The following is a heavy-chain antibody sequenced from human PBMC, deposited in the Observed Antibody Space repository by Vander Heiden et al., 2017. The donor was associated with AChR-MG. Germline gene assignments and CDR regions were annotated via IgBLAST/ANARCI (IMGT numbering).Heavy chain of an antibody. CDR1: VFPFSDYY. Sequence: QVQLVESGGGLVKPGGSLRHPCAALVFPFSDYYMRWSRRTPGKGLEWVSYISSSGSTIYYADSVKGRFTISRDNAKNSLYLQMNSLRAEDTAVYYCARDLEMATIFDYWGQGTLVTVSS. CDR2: ISSSGSTI. J-gene: IGHJ4*02. CDR3: ARDLEMATIFDY. D-gene: IGHD5-12*01. V-gene: IGHV3-11*01.